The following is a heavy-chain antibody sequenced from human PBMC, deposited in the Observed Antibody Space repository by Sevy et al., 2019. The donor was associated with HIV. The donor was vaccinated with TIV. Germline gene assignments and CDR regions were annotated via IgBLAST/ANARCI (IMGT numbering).Heavy chain of an antibody. CDR3: AREVKNYDYIWGSFPLNNYYYYYGMDV. CDR1: GFTFSDYY. V-gene: IGHV3-11*06. J-gene: IGHJ6*02. D-gene: IGHD3-16*01. Sequence: GGSLRLSCAASGFTFSDYYMSWIRQAPGKGLEWVSYISSSSSYTNYADSVKGRFTISRDNAKNSLYLQMNSLRAEDTAVYYCAREVKNYDYIWGSFPLNNYYYYYGMDVWGQGTTVTVSS. CDR2: ISSSSSYT.